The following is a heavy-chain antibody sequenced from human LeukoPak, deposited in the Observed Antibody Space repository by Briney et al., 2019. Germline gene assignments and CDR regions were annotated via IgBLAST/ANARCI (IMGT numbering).Heavy chain of an antibody. Sequence: SVKVSCRASGGTFSSYAISWVRQAPGQGLEWMGGIIPIFGTANYAQKFQGRVTMTRDTSISTVYMELSRLRSDDTAVYYCARGAAGYDHFYHMDVWGKGTTVTISS. V-gene: IGHV1-69*05. CDR1: GGTFSSYA. D-gene: IGHD1-14*01. CDR2: IIPIFGTA. J-gene: IGHJ6*03. CDR3: ARGAAGYDHFYHMDV.